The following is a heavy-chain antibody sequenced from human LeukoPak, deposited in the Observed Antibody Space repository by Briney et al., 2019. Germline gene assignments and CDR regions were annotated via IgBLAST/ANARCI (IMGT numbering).Heavy chain of an antibody. CDR2: IKQDGSEK. V-gene: IGHV3-7*01. D-gene: IGHD6-19*01. CDR3: ASPIYSSGWYDFDY. CDR1: GFTFSSYW. Sequence: PGGSLRLSCAASGFTFSSYWMSWVRQAPGKGLEWVANIKQDGSEKYYVDSVKGRFTISRDNAKNSLYLQMNSVRAEDTAVYYCASPIYSSGWYDFDYWGQGTLVTVSS. J-gene: IGHJ4*02.